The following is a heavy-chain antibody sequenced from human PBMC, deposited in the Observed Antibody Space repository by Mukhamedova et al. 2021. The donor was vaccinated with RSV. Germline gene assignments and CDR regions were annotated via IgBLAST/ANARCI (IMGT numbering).Heavy chain of an antibody. D-gene: IGHD1-26*01. V-gene: IGHV3-30-3*01. CDR3: ARGYRGSYDF. CDR2: VSSDGSKK. J-gene: IGHJ4*02. Sequence: RPAPGKGLEWVAIVSSDGSKKFYADSVKGRFTISRDNVKNTVYLQMNSLTTGDTTVYYCARGYRGSYDFWGQGTLVTVSS.